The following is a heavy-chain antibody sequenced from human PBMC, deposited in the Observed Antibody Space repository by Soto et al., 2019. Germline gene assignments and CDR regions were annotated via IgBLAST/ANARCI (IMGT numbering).Heavy chain of an antibody. CDR2: IYYSGST. CDR1: GGSISSGGYY. D-gene: IGHD3-10*01. CDR3: ARDEITMVRGVKDRRFDP. J-gene: IGHJ5*02. V-gene: IGHV4-31*03. Sequence: QVQLQESGPGLVKPSQTLSLTCTVSGGSISSGGYYWSWIRQHPGKGLEWIGYIYYSGSTYYNPSLKSRVTISVDTSKNQFSLKLSSVTAADTAVYYCARDEITMVRGVKDRRFDPWGQGTLVTVSS.